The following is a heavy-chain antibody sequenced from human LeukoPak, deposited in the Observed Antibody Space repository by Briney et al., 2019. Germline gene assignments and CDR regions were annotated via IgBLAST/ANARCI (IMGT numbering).Heavy chain of an antibody. Sequence: ASVKVSCKVSGYTLTELSMHWVRQAPGKGLEWMGGFDPEDGETIYAQKFQGRVTMTEDTSTDTAYMERSSLRSKDTAVYYCATDRVVPAARTDWYFDLWGRGTLVTVSS. CDR1: GYTLTELS. CDR3: ATDRVVPAARTDWYFDL. D-gene: IGHD2-2*01. CDR2: FDPEDGET. J-gene: IGHJ2*01. V-gene: IGHV1-24*01.